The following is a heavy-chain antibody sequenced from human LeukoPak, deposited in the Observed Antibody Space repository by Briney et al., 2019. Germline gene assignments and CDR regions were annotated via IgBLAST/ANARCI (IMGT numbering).Heavy chain of an antibody. D-gene: IGHD2-2*01. CDR1: GFTSSAYD. CDR3: VRAAMPYIINGRRFDY. CDR2: SGTVGDT. J-gene: IGHJ4*02. Sequence: GGSLRLSCAASGFTSSAYDMHWVRQITGGGLGWVSTSGTVGDTFYSDSMKGRFTISRENAKNSVHLQMNSLRVEDSAIYFCVRAAMPYIINGRRFDYWGQGTLVTVSS. V-gene: IGHV3-13*04.